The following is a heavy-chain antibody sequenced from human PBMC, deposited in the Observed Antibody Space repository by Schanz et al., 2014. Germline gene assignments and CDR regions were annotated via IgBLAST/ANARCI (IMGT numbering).Heavy chain of an antibody. CDR2: ISNSGTTI. Sequence: QVQLVESGGGLVKPGGSLRLSCTASRIIFGTYSMNWIRQTPKGLEWVSYISNSGTTIYYADSVKGRFTISRDNAKNSLYLQMNSLRVQDTAVYYCARDRLECGAECYSVEVFEIWGQGTLVIVSS. J-gene: IGHJ4*02. CDR1: RIIFGTYS. CDR3: ARDRLECGAECYSVEVFEI. V-gene: IGHV3-11*01. D-gene: IGHD2-21*01.